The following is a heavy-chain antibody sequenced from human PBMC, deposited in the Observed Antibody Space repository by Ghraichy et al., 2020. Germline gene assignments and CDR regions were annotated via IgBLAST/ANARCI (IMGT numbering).Heavy chain of an antibody. CDR1: GGSISSYY. CDR2: IYTSGST. Sequence: SQTLSLTCTVPGGSISSYYWSWIRPPAGKGLEWIGRIYTSGSTNYNPSLKSRVTMSVDTSKNQFSLKLSSVTAADTAVYYCAGTEDTAMAIYFDYWGQGTLVTVSS. D-gene: IGHD5-18*01. V-gene: IGHV4-4*07. CDR3: AGTEDTAMAIYFDY. J-gene: IGHJ4*02.